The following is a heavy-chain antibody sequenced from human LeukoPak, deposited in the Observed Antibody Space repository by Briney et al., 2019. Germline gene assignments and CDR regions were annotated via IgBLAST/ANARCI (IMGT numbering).Heavy chain of an antibody. Sequence: GGTLRLSRAASGFTSSSYEMNWVRQAPGKGLERVSYISSSGSTIYYADSVKGRFTIYSDNANNSLYLQMNSLRAEDTAVYYCAELGITMIGGVWGKGTTVTISS. V-gene: IGHV3-48*03. CDR1: GFTSSSYE. CDR2: ISSSGSTI. CDR3: AELGITMIGGV. J-gene: IGHJ6*04. D-gene: IGHD3-10*02.